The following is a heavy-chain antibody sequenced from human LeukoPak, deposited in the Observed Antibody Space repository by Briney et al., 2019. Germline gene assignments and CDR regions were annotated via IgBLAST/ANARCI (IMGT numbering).Heavy chain of an antibody. CDR2: INHSGST. J-gene: IGHJ4*02. Sequence: SETLSLTCAVYGGSFSGYYWSWIRQPPGKGLEWIGEINHSGSTNYNPSLKSRVTISVDTSKNQFSLKLSSVTAADTAVYYCARGSHIVVMTAFYYWGQGTLVTVSS. CDR1: GGSFSGYY. V-gene: IGHV4-34*01. D-gene: IGHD2-21*02. CDR3: ARGSHIVVMTAFYY.